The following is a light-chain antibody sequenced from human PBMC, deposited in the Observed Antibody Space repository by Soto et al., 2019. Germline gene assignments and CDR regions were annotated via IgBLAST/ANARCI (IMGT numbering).Light chain of an antibody. CDR3: HQYNSYWT. J-gene: IGKJ1*01. CDR1: QSIGSW. V-gene: IGKV1-5*03. Sequence: DIQMTQSPSTLSATAGDRVTITCRASQSIGSWLAWYQQKPGKAPKLLIYKTSILENGVPSRFSGSGSGTEFTLSISSLQPDDFATYYCHQYNSYWTFGQGTKVDI. CDR2: KTS.